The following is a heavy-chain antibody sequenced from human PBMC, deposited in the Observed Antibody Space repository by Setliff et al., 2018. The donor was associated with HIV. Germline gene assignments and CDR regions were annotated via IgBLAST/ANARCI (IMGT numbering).Heavy chain of an antibody. J-gene: IGHJ4*02. CDR3: ECYNSDDGYFDN. CDR2: IYYTGST. D-gene: IGHD2-8*01. CDR1: GYSISGGYY. Sequence: SETLSLTCAVSGYSISGGYYWGWIRQPPGKGLEWIGSIYYTGSTYYNPSLKSRVTISLDTSRNQFSLKLGSVTAADTAVYYCECYNSDDGYFDNWGQGALVTVSS. V-gene: IGHV4-38-2*01.